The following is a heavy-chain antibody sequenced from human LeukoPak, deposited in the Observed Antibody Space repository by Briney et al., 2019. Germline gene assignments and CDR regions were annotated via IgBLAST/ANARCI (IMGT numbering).Heavy chain of an antibody. D-gene: IGHD5-18*01. Sequence: SETLSLACTVSGYSISSGYYWGWIRQPPGKGLEWIGSIYHSGSTYYNPSLKSRVTISVDTSKNQFSLKLSSVTAADTAVYYCARDAPRYSDGFDNWGQGTLVTVSS. CDR1: GYSISSGYY. CDR2: IYHSGST. V-gene: IGHV4-38-2*02. CDR3: ARDAPRYSDGFDN. J-gene: IGHJ4*02.